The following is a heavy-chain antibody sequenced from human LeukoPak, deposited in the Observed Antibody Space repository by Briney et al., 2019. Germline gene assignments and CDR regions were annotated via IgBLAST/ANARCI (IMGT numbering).Heavy chain of an antibody. J-gene: IGHJ4*02. CDR1: GGSISSSSYY. CDR2: IYYSGST. Sequence: SETLSLTCTVSGGSISSSSYYWGWIRQPPGKGLEWIGSIYYSGSTYYNPSLKSRVTISVDTSKNQFSLKLSSVTAADPAVYYCARHVFRYDSSGWYSLFDYWGQGTLVTVSS. CDR3: ARHVFRYDSSGWYSLFDY. D-gene: IGHD6-19*01. V-gene: IGHV4-39*01.